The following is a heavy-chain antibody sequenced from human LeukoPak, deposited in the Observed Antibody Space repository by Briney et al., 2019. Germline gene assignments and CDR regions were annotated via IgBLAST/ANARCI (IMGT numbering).Heavy chain of an antibody. J-gene: IGHJ4*02. V-gene: IGHV3-33*01. CDR1: GFTFSNHD. Sequence: GTSLRLSCAASGFTFSNHDMHWVRQAPGKGLEWVSVIWYDGSNKYYADSVKGRFTISRDNSKNTVYLQMDSLRDEDTAVYYCASGPYHGSGSRGYWGQGTLVTVSS. CDR3: ASGPYHGSGSRGY. CDR2: IWYDGSNK. D-gene: IGHD3-10*01.